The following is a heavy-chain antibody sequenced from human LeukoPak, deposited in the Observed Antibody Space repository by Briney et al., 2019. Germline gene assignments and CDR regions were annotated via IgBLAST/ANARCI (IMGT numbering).Heavy chain of an antibody. V-gene: IGHV4-34*01. Sequence: SETLSLTCAVYGGSFIPYYWSWIRQPPGKGLEWIGEINHSGSTNYNPSLKSRVTISVDTSKNQFSQKLSSVTAADTAVYYCARGGFYCGGDCYVDYWGQGTLVTVSS. D-gene: IGHD2-21*02. CDR3: ARGGFYCGGDCYVDY. J-gene: IGHJ4*02. CDR1: GGSFIPYY. CDR2: INHSGST.